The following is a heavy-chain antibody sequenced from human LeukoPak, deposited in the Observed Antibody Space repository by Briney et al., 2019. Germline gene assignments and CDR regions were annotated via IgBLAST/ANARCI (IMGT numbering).Heavy chain of an antibody. D-gene: IGHD6-13*01. J-gene: IGHJ5*02. CDR2: INAGNGNT. CDR1: GYTFTSYA. V-gene: IGHV1-3*01. Sequence: ASVKVSCKASGYTFTSYAMHWVRQAPGRRLEWMGWINAGNGNTKYSQKFQGRVTITRDTSASTAYMELSSLRSEDTAVYYCARSIAAAALNWFDPWGQGTLVTVSS. CDR3: ARSIAAAALNWFDP.